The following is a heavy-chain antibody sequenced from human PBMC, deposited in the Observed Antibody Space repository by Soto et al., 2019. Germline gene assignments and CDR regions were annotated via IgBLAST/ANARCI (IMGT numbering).Heavy chain of an antibody. J-gene: IGHJ4*02. V-gene: IGHV3-33*01. CDR2: IWYDGSNK. CDR3: GPDTLDY. CDR1: GFMFSSHG. Sequence: QVQLVESGGGVAQPGRSLRLSCAASGFMFSSHGMHWIRQAPGKGLEWVAVIWYDGSNKYYADSVKGLFTISRDNSKNTLSLQMNSLRVEDTAVYYCGPDTLDYWGQGTLVTVSS.